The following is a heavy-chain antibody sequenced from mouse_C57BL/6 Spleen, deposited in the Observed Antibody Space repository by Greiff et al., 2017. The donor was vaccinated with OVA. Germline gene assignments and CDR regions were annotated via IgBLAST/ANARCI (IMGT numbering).Heavy chain of an antibody. CDR2: IYPSDSET. Sequence: VQLQQPGAELVRPGSSVKLSCKASGYTFTSYWMDWVKQRPGQGLEWIGNIYPSDSETHYNQKFKDKATLTVDKSSSTAYMQLSSLTSEDSAVYYCAREEDWYFDVWGTGTTVTVSS. CDR3: AREEDWYFDV. CDR1: GYTFTSYW. J-gene: IGHJ1*03. V-gene: IGHV1-61*01.